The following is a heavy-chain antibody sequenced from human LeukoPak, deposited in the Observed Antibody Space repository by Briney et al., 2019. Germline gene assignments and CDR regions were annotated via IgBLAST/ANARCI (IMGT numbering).Heavy chain of an antibody. V-gene: IGHV3-23*01. Sequence: GGSLRLSCAASGFTFSSYAMSRVRQAPGKGLEWVSAISGSGGSTYYADSVKGRFTISRDNSKNTLYLQMNSLRAEDTAVYYCAIRKGATSFDYWGQGTLVTVSS. J-gene: IGHJ4*02. CDR2: ISGSGGST. CDR3: AIRKGATSFDY. CDR1: GFTFSSYA. D-gene: IGHD1-26*01.